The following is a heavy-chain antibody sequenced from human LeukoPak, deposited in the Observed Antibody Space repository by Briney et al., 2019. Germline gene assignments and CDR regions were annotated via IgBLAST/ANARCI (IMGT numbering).Heavy chain of an antibody. J-gene: IGHJ4*02. V-gene: IGHV3-21*01. D-gene: IGHD1-1*01. CDR2: ISSSSSYI. Sequence: GGSLRLSCAASGFTFSSYSMSWVRQAPGKGLEWVSSISSSSSYIYYADSVKGRFTISRDNAKNSLYLQMNSLRAEDTAVYYCARDPDHTRHQDTGTTDYWGQGTLVTVSS. CDR3: ARDPDHTRHQDTGTTDY. CDR1: GFTFSSYS.